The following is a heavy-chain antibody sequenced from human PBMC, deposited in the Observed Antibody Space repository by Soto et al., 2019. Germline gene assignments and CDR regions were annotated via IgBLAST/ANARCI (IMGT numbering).Heavy chain of an antibody. CDR3: ARHLTTVTISTYYYAGMNV. V-gene: IGHV1-69*01. J-gene: IGHJ6*02. CDR1: GGTFSSYA. D-gene: IGHD4-17*01. Sequence: QVQLVQSGAEVKKPGSSVKVSCKASGGTFSSYAISWVRQAPGQGLEWMGGIIPIVGTANYAQKFQGKVTITADEDTSTAYMEMSRLRSKDTALYYCARHLTTVTISTYYYAGMNVWGQGTTVTVSS. CDR2: IIPIVGTA.